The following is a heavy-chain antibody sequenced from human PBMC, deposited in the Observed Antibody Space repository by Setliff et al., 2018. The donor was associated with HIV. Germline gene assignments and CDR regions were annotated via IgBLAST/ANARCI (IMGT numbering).Heavy chain of an antibody. CDR2: IIPMYGVT. CDR3: ALPYCGGGNCWSSASLPPAGWFDP. V-gene: IGHV1-69*05. J-gene: IGHJ5*02. Sequence: SVTVSCKASGGTFSSYVISWVRQAPGQGPEWMGGIIPMYGVTNYAQKFQGRVTITTDESTSTAYMELSSLRSEDTAVYYCALPYCGGGNCWSSASLPPAGWFDPWGQGTLVTVSS. D-gene: IGHD2-15*01. CDR1: GGTFSSYV.